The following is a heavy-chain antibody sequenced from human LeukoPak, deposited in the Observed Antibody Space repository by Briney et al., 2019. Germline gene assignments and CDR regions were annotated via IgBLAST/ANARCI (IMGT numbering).Heavy chain of an antibody. CDR1: GFTFSSYA. Sequence: PGGSLRLSCAASGFTFSSYAIDWVRQAPGKGLEWVAVMLYDGSNEYYADSVKGRFTISRDNSKNTLYLQMNSLRAEDTAVYYCARESNGLEYWGQGALVTVS. J-gene: IGHJ4*02. V-gene: IGHV3-30*04. CDR3: ARESNGLEY. CDR2: MLYDGSNE. D-gene: IGHD3-22*01.